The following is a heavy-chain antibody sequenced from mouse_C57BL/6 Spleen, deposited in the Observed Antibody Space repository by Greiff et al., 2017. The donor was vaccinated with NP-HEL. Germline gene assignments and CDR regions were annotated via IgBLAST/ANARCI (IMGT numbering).Heavy chain of an antibody. CDR3: ARRGPGYIEV. Sequence: VQLQQPGAELVRPGTSVKLSCKASGYTFTSYWLHWVKQRPGQGLEWIGVIDPSDSYTNYNQKFKGKATLTVDTSSSTAYMQLSSLTSEDSAVYYRARRGPGYIEVWGTGTTVTGAS. J-gene: IGHJ1*03. CDR2: IDPSDSYT. CDR1: GYTFTSYW. V-gene: IGHV1-59*01.